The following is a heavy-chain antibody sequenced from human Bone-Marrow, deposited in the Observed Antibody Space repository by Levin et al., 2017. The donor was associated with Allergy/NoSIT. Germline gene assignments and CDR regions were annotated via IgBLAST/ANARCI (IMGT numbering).Heavy chain of an antibody. CDR1: GYTFTGYY. D-gene: IGHD5-12*01. Sequence: ASVKVSCKASGYTFTGYYMHWVRQAPGQGLEWMGWINPNSGGTNYAQKFQGRVTMTRDTSISTAYMELSRLRSDDTAVYYCASLDYLLPKMRSGYDLANNDYWGQGTLVTVSS. CDR2: INPNSGGT. V-gene: IGHV1-2*02. J-gene: IGHJ4*02. CDR3: ASLDYLLPKMRSGYDLANNDY.